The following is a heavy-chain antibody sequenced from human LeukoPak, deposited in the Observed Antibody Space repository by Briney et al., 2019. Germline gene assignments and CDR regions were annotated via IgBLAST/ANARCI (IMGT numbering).Heavy chain of an antibody. D-gene: IGHD5-12*01. J-gene: IGHJ6*02. V-gene: IGHV4-59*01. CDR2: IHYSGST. Sequence: PSETLSLTCTVSGGSISSYYWSWIRQPPGKGLEWIGYIHYSGSTNYNPSLKSRVTISVDTSKNQSSLKLSSVTAADTAVYYCARDRWLRNYYYGMDVWGQGTTVTVSS. CDR1: GGSISSYY. CDR3: ARDRWLRNYYYGMDV.